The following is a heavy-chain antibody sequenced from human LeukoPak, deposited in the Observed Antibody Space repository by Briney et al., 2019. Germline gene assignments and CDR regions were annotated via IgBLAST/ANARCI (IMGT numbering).Heavy chain of an antibody. D-gene: IGHD5-24*01. CDR3: ARGYNKFDY. CDR1: GGSISSSNYY. Sequence: PSETLSLTCTVSGGSISSSNYYWGWIRQPPGKGLEWIGRSYYSGRTYYNPSLESRVTISIDTSKNQFSLKLSSVTAAETAVYYCARGYNKFDYWGQGTLVTVSS. CDR2: SYYSGRT. J-gene: IGHJ4*02. V-gene: IGHV4-39*07.